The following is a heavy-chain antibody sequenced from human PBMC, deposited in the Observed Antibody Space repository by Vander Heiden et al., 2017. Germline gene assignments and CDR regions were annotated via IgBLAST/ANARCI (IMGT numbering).Heavy chain of an antibody. J-gene: IGHJ4*02. CDR2: ISSGGDYI. CDR3: ARSDTPMSTFDS. Sequence: EVQLVESGGGLVKPGGSLGLSCAAPGFSSSSFSLGWVRQAPGKGLEWVSSISSGGDYIYYADSLRGRFTISRDNAKNSLYLQMSSLRAEDTAVYYCARSDTPMSTFDSWGQGTLVTVSS. D-gene: IGHD5-18*01. V-gene: IGHV3-21*01. CDR1: GFSSSSFS.